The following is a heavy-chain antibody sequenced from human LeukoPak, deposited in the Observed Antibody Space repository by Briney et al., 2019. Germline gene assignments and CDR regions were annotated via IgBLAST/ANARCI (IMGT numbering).Heavy chain of an antibody. Sequence: SQTLSLTCAISGDSASSNSAAWNWIRQSPSSGLEWLGRTFYRSKRYNDHAVSVKSRITINPDTSKNQFSLQLNSVTPEDTAVYYCARDRYDYIWGSYRRSGAFDIWGQGTMVTVSS. CDR1: GDSASSNSAA. V-gene: IGHV6-1*01. CDR3: ARDRYDYIWGSYRRSGAFDI. D-gene: IGHD3-16*02. CDR2: TFYRSKRYN. J-gene: IGHJ3*02.